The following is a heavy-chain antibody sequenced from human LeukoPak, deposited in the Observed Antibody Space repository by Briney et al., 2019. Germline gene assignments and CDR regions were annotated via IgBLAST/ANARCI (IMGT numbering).Heavy chain of an antibody. V-gene: IGHV4-34*01. CDR2: IYYTGIT. D-gene: IGHD3-16*01. J-gene: IGHJ2*01. CDR1: GGSFSGYY. Sequence: SETLSLTCAVYGGSFSGYYWSWIRQPPGKGLEWIGYIYYTGITNYNPSLKSRVTISVDTTKNQFSLKLTSVTAADTAVYYCARDRENHNLGVWYFDPWGLGTLVTVSS. CDR3: ARDRENHNLGVWYFDP.